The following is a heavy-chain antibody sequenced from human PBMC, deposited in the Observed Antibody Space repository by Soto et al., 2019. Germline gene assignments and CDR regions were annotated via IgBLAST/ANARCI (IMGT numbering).Heavy chain of an antibody. V-gene: IGHV1-18*04. J-gene: IGHJ5*02. CDR3: ARIGYYYDSSGYYYVDWFDP. CDR2: ISAYNGNT. D-gene: IGHD3-22*01. Sequence: ASVKVSCKASGYTFTSYGISWVRQAPGQGLEWMGWISAYNGNTNYAQKLQGRVTMTTDTSTSTAYMELRSLRSDDTAVYYCARIGYYYDSSGYYYVDWFDPWGQGTLVPVSS. CDR1: GYTFTSYG.